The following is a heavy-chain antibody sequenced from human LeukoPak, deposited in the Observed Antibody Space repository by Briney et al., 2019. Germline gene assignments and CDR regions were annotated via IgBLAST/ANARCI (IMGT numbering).Heavy chain of an antibody. CDR2: ISGSGGRT. CDR1: GFTFSSNA. Sequence: PGGSLRLSCAASGFTFSSNAMSWVRQAPGKGLEWVSSISGSGGRTYYADSVKGRFTISRDNSKNTLYLQMNSLRAEYTAVYYCAKSVNFSNYRVYYYYMDVRGRGTTVTVSS. CDR3: AKSVNFSNYRVYYYYMDV. V-gene: IGHV3-23*01. J-gene: IGHJ6*03. D-gene: IGHD4-11*01.